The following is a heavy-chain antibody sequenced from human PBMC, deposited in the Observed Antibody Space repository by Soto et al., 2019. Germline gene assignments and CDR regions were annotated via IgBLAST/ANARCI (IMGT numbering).Heavy chain of an antibody. J-gene: IGHJ5*02. D-gene: IGHD3-3*01. V-gene: IGHV5-51*01. CDR1: GYNFNTSW. Sequence: PGESLKISCQGSGYNFNTSWIAWVRQMPGKGLEFMGIIYAGDSDTRYSPSFQGQVTISIDKSISTAYLRWSSLRVSDSGMYYCATRITVFGLLIPPFDPWGQGTQVTVSS. CDR3: ATRITVFGLLIPPFDP. CDR2: IYAGDSDT.